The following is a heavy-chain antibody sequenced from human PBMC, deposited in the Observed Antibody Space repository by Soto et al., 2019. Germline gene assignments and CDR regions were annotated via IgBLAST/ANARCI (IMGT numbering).Heavy chain of an antibody. J-gene: IGHJ4*02. Sequence: GGSLRLSCAASGFTFSSYGMHWVRQAPGKGLEWVAVIWYDGSNKYYADSVKGRFTISRDNSKNTLYLQMNSLRAEDTAVYYCARGSPYYYDSSGYYLTALVFDYWGQGPLVTVSS. CDR3: ARGSPYYYDSSGYYLTALVFDY. V-gene: IGHV3-33*01. CDR1: GFTFSSYG. CDR2: IWYDGSNK. D-gene: IGHD3-22*01.